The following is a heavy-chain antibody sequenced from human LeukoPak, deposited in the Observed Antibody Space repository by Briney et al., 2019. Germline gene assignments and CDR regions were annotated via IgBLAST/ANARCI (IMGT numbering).Heavy chain of an antibody. J-gene: IGHJ3*01. CDR2: IYYSGSI. CDR3: ARHYVFVWGGSSFD. CDR1: GFTFGDYA. V-gene: IGHV4-59*08. Sequence: LRLSCAASGFTFGDYAMHWIRQPPGKGLEWIGYIYYSGSIDYNPSFKSRLTISVDTSKNQFSLKLTSVTAADTAVYYCARHYVFVWGGSSFD. D-gene: IGHD2-21*01.